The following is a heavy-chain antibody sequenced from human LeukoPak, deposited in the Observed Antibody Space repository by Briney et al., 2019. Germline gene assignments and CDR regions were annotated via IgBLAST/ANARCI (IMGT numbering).Heavy chain of an antibody. CDR3: AKDHSLTYCGGDCILFDY. CDR1: GFTFSSYA. V-gene: IGHV3-23*01. J-gene: IGHJ4*02. Sequence: PGGSLRLSCAASGFTFSSYAMSWVRQAPGKGLEWVSAISGSGGSTYYADSVKGRFTISRDNSKNTLYLQMNSLRAEDTAVYYCAKDHSLTYCGGDCILFDYWGQGTLVTVSS. CDR2: ISGSGGST. D-gene: IGHD2-21*02.